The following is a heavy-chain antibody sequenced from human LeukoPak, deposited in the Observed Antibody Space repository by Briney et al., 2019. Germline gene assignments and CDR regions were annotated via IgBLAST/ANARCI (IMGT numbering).Heavy chain of an antibody. D-gene: IGHD6-6*01. V-gene: IGHV3-7*01. CDR3: TPYSSSSGSFQH. CDR2: IKQDGSEK. CDR1: GFTFSSYW. Sequence: PGGSLRLSCAPSGFTFSSYWMSWVRQAPGKGLECVANIKQDGSEKNYVDSVKGRFTISRDNAKNSLYLQMNSLRAEDTAVYYCTPYSSSSGSFQHWGQGTLVTVSS. J-gene: IGHJ1*01.